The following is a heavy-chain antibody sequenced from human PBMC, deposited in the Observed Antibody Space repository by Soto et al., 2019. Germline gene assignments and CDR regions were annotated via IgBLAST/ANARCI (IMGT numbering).Heavy chain of an antibody. Sequence: EVQLVESGGGLVQPGGSLRLSCAASGFTFSSYSMNWVRQAPGKGLEWVSYISSSSSTIYYADSVKGRFTISRDNAKNSLYLQMNSLRAEDTAVYYCARDISSFAYYYGSGSPYDAFDIWGQGTMVTVSS. CDR2: ISSSSSTI. D-gene: IGHD3-10*01. V-gene: IGHV3-48*01. J-gene: IGHJ3*02. CDR3: ARDISSFAYYYGSGSPYDAFDI. CDR1: GFTFSSYS.